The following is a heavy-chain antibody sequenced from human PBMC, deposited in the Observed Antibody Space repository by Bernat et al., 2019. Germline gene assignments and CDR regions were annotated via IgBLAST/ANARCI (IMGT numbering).Heavy chain of an antibody. CDR3: ATLTTVTTGYYYYGMDV. Sequence: QVQLVESGGGVVQPGRSLRLSCAASGFTFSSYGMHWVRQAPGKGLEWVAVISYDGSNKYYADSVKGRFTISRDNSKNTLYLQMNSLRAEDTAVYYCATLTTVTTGYYYYGMDVWGQGTTVTVSS. D-gene: IGHD4-17*01. J-gene: IGHJ6*02. CDR1: GFTFSSYG. V-gene: IGHV3-30*03. CDR2: ISYDGSNK.